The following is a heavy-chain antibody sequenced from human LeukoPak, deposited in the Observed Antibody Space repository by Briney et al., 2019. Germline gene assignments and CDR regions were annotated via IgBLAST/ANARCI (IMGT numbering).Heavy chain of an antibody. CDR2: ISSSGSTI. CDR1: GFTFSDYY. V-gene: IGHV3-11*04. D-gene: IGHD5-18*01. J-gene: IGHJ6*04. Sequence: PGGSLRLSCAAPGFTFSDYYMSWIRQAPGKGLEWVSYISSSGSTIYYADSVKGLFTISRDNAKNSLYLQMNSLRAEDTAVYYCARVPGYSYVLDVWGKGTTVTVSS. CDR3: ARVPGYSYVLDV.